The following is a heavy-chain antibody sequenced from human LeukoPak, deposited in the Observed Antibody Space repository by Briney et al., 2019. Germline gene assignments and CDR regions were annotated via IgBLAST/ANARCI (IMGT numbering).Heavy chain of an antibody. CDR2: ISAYNGNT. V-gene: IGHV1-18*01. D-gene: IGHD3-10*01. J-gene: IGHJ4*02. Sequence: VASVKVSCKTSGYTFTSYGISWVRQAPGQGLEWMGWISAYNGNTNYAQKLQGRVTMTTDTSTSTAYMELRSLRSDDTAVYYCARSGSRLEWFGETMGYGDYWGQGTLVTVSS. CDR1: GYTFTSYG. CDR3: ARSGSRLEWFGETMGYGDY.